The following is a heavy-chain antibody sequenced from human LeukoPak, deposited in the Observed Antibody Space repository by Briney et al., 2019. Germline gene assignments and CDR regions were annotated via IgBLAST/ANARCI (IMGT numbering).Heavy chain of an antibody. Sequence: ASVKVSCKASGYTFTGYYMYWVRQAPGQGLEWMGWINPNSGGTNYAQKFQGRVTMTRDTSISTAYMELSRLRSDDTAVYYCARCGLRPLYGSGIVQSKYYFDYWGQGTLVTVSS. V-gene: IGHV1-2*02. CDR1: GYTFTGYY. D-gene: IGHD3-10*01. J-gene: IGHJ4*02. CDR3: ARCGLRPLYGSGIVQSKYYFDY. CDR2: INPNSGGT.